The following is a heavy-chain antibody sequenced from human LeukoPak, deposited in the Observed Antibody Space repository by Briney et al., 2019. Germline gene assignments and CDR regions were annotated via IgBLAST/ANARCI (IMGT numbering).Heavy chain of an antibody. D-gene: IGHD3-3*01. CDR3: ARDIVDFWSGSPYYYYMDV. Sequence: WASVKVSCKASGGTFSSYAISWVRRAPGQGLEWMGGIIPIFGTANYAQKFQGRVTITADKSTSTAYMELSSLRSEDTAVYYCARDIVDFWSGSPYYYYMDVWGKGTTVTVSS. CDR1: GGTFSSYA. J-gene: IGHJ6*03. V-gene: IGHV1-69*06. CDR2: IIPIFGTA.